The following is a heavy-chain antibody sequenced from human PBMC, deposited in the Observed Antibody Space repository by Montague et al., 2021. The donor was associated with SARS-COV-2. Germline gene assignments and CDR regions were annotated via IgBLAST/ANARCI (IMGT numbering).Heavy chain of an antibody. J-gene: IGHJ4*02. D-gene: IGHD6-19*01. V-gene: IGHV4-59*08. CDR1: GGSIRDDY. Sequence: SETLSLTCSVSGGSIRDDYWRWIRLPPGKGLEWFGDLYYSGSTTYKPSLKSRVTMSVDTSKNQFSLKLSSVTAADTAVYYCATTPSCRSGWSLDYWGQGTLVTVSS. CDR2: LYYSGST. CDR3: ATTPSCRSGWSLDY.